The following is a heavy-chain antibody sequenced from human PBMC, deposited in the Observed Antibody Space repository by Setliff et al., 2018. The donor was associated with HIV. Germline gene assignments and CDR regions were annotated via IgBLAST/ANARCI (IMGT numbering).Heavy chain of an antibody. Sequence: ASVKVSCKASGYTFSSYGISWVRQAPGQGLEWMGWISGYNGNTKYIQKLQGRGTMTTDTSTGTVYMEVRRLRHDDTAEYFCAIVPYRSAWFSGAHDAFYVWGQGTMVTVSS. D-gene: IGHD6-19*01. CDR3: AIVPYRSAWFSGAHDAFYV. V-gene: IGHV1-18*01. J-gene: IGHJ3*01. CDR2: ISGYNGNT. CDR1: GYTFSSYG.